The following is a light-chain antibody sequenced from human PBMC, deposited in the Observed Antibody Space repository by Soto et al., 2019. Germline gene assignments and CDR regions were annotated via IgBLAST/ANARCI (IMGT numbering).Light chain of an antibody. J-gene: IGLJ1*01. Sequence: QSALTQPASVSGSPGQSITISCTGTSSDVGSYNLVSWYQQHPGKGPKLMIYEGSKRPSGVSNRFSGSKSGNTASLTIFGLQAEDEADHYCCSYAGSSTHVFGTGTKLTVL. CDR1: SSDVGSYNL. V-gene: IGLV2-23*01. CDR2: EGS. CDR3: CSYAGSSTHV.